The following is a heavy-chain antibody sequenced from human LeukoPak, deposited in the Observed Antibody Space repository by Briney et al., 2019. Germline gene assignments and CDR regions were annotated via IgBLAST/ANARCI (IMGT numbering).Heavy chain of an antibody. V-gene: IGHV3-7*01. J-gene: IGHJ4*02. CDR1: GFTFISHS. Sequence: PGGSLRLSCAASGFTFISHSMGWVRQAPGKGLECVATIGLDGAQKDFVDSVKGRFTLSIDNAKNSLFLEMNRLRVEDTAVYYCARWRGLQSEFDCWGQGTLVTVSS. CDR2: IGLDGAQK. D-gene: IGHD5-24*01. CDR3: ARWRGLQSEFDC.